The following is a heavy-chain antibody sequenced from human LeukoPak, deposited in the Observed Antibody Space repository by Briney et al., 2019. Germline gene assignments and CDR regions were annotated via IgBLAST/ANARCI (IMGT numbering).Heavy chain of an antibody. D-gene: IGHD3-3*01. CDR3: AKATIFGVVIMASGAFDI. Sequence: GGSLRLSCAAAGFTFSNHAMSWVRQAPGKGLEWVSAITSGGRTYYADSVKGRFTVSRDNSKNILYLQMSSLRVEDTAVYYCAKATIFGVVIMASGAFDIWGQGTMVTVSS. J-gene: IGHJ3*02. CDR2: ITSGGRT. CDR1: GFTFSNHA. V-gene: IGHV3-23*01.